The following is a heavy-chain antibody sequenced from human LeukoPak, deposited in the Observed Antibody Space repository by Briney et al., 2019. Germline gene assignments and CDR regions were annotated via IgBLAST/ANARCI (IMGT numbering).Heavy chain of an antibody. Sequence: GGSLRLSCEASGFTFSSYSMNWVRQAPGKGLEWVSSISNSGSYIYYADSVKGRFTISRDNAKNSLYLQMNSLRAEDTAVYYCANHLACGSTSCPPFDYWGQGTLVTVSS. CDR3: ANHLACGSTSCPPFDY. CDR1: GFTFSSYS. CDR2: ISNSGSYI. J-gene: IGHJ4*02. D-gene: IGHD2-2*01. V-gene: IGHV3-21*01.